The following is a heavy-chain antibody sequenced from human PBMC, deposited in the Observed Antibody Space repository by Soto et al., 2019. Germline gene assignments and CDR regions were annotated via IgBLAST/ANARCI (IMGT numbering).Heavy chain of an antibody. J-gene: IGHJ4*02. CDR1: GFTFSDCW. Sequence: EVQLVESGGGWVKPGGSLRLSCAASGFTFSDCWMGWVRQAPGKGLEWVGRVLSKSDGGTTDYAAPVKGRFTISRDDSENMMYLQMNSLITEDTAVYYCSTDDYISGSYRYRWAYWGQGTLVTVSS. D-gene: IGHD3-16*02. V-gene: IGHV3-15*01. CDR2: VLSKSDGGTT. CDR3: STDDYISGSYRYRWAY.